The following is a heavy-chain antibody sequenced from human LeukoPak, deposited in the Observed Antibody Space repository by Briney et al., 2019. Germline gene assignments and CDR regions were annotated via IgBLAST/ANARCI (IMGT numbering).Heavy chain of an antibody. CDR1: GFAFSDYY. J-gene: IGHJ4*02. V-gene: IGHV3-11*04. CDR3: ARERGYGADY. Sequence: GGSLRLSCAASGFAFSDYYMSWIRQAPGKGLEWVSYISSSGSTIYSADSVKGRFTISRDNAKKSLYLQMNSLRADDTAVYYCARERGYGADYWGQGALVTVSS. D-gene: IGHD4-17*01. CDR2: ISSSGSTI.